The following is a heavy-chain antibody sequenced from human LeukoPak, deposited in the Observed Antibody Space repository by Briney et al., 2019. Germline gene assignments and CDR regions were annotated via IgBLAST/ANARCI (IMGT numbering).Heavy chain of an antibody. V-gene: IGHV3-7*04. D-gene: IGHD2-15*01. CDR1: GFTFSSYC. Sequence: GGSLTLSCAASGFTFSSYCMSWVRHAPGGGGEWVANIKQDGSERYYVDSVKGRFTISRDNAKNSLDLQRNNQRSIETAVFYGARGPRGGNGFSYWGVGTLVTVSS. CDR3: ARGPRGGNGFSY. J-gene: IGHJ4*02. CDR2: IKQDGSER.